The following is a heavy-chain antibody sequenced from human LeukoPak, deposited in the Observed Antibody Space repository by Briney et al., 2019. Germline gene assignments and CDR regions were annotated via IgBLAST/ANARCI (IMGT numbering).Heavy chain of an antibody. J-gene: IGHJ4*02. CDR1: RFTFSNHA. D-gene: IGHD2-15*01. Sequence: GGSLRLSCAASRFTFSNHAMTWVRQAPGKGLEWVSTISGSGGSTYYADSVKGRFTISRDNSKNTLSLQMNSLTAEDTAVYYCAKVPQGYCSGGSCYSGYFDYWGQGTLVTVSS. CDR3: AKVPQGYCSGGSCYSGYFDY. V-gene: IGHV3-23*01. CDR2: ISGSGGST.